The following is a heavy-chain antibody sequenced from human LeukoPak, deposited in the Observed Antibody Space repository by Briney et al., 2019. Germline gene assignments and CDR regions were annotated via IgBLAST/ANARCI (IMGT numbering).Heavy chain of an antibody. V-gene: IGHV3-23*01. CDR1: GFTFSSYA. D-gene: IGHD3-3*01. J-gene: IGHJ4*02. Sequence: PGGSLRLSCAASGFTFSSYAMSWVRQAPGKGLEWVSAISGSGGSTYYADSVKGRFTISRDNSKNTLYLQMNSLRAEDTAVYYCAKDRTYYDFWSGHTFRGRVAGPFDYWGQGTLVTVSS. CDR2: ISGSGGST. CDR3: AKDRTYYDFWSGHTFRGRVAGPFDY.